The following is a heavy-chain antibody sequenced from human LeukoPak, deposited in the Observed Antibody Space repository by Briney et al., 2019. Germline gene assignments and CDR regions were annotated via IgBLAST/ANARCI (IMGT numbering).Heavy chain of an antibody. Sequence: GGSLRLSCAASGFTFSSYAMSWVRQAPGKGLEWVSSISSSSSYIYYADSVKGRLTISRDNAKNSLYLQMNSLRAEDTAVYYCARDPTPRYCSGGSCYTHYGMDVWGQGTTVTVSS. CDR3: ARDPTPRYCSGGSCYTHYGMDV. J-gene: IGHJ6*02. CDR1: GFTFSSYA. CDR2: ISSSSSYI. V-gene: IGHV3-21*01. D-gene: IGHD2-15*01.